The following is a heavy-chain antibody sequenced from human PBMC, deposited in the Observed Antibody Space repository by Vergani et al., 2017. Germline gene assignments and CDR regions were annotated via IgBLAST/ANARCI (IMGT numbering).Heavy chain of an antibody. D-gene: IGHD2-2*01. CDR1: GYTFTSYG. CDR3: ARDGEGVVAAAEPFDY. CDR2: ISAYNGNS. V-gene: IGHV1-18*01. J-gene: IGHJ4*02. Sequence: QVQLVQSGAEVKKPGASVKVSCKASGYTFTSYGISWVRQAPGQGLEWMGWISAYNGNSNYAQKLQGRVTMSTDTSTSTAYMELRSLRSDDTAVYYCARDGEGVVAAAEPFDYWGQGTLVTVSS.